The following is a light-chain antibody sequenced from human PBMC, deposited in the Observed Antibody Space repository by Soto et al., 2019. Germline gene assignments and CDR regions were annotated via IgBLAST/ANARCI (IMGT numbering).Light chain of an antibody. V-gene: IGKV1-5*03. CDR1: QSIQHW. CDR3: QQYHIYQT. CDR2: QTS. J-gene: IGKJ1*01. Sequence: DVQSSRAPCTLSSSVGGRVTITCRASQSIQHWLAWYQQKPGKAPKVLIHQTSILLSGVPSRFSGSGSETEFSLTISGLQPDDSATYFCQQYHIYQTFGQGTKVDIK.